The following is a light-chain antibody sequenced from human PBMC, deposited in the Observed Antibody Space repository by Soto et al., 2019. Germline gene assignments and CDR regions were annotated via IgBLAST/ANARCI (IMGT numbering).Light chain of an antibody. CDR1: QNINTY. CDR2: DAS. J-gene: IGKJ1*01. CDR3: QHSYSFSLT. V-gene: IGKV1-39*01. Sequence: DIQMTQSPSSLSASAGDRVTITCRASQNINTYLNWYQQKPGKAPKLLIYDASTLQSGVPSRFSGSGSGTDFTLTISSLQPEDFATYHCQHSYSFSLTFGQGTKVEI.